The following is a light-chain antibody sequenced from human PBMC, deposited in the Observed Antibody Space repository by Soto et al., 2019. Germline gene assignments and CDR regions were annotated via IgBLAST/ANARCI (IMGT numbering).Light chain of an antibody. CDR2: DVT. CDR3: CSYAGSYTFDV. CDR1: SSDVGGYNY. J-gene: IGLJ1*01. V-gene: IGLV2-11*01. Sequence: QSVLTQPRSVSGSPGQSVTISCTGTSSDVGGYNYVSWYQQHPGKAPKLMIYDVTKRPSGVPDRFSGSKSGNTASLTISGLQAEDEADYYCCSYAGSYTFDVFGTGTKAT.